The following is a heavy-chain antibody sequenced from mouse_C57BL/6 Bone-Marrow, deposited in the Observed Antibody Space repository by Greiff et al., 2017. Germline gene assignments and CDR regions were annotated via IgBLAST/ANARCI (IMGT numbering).Heavy chain of an antibody. V-gene: IGHV1-64*01. CDR1: GYTFTSYW. Sequence: QVQLQQPGAELVKPGASVKLSCKASGYTFTSYWMHWVKQRPGQGLEWIGMIHPNSGSTNSNEKFKSKATLTVDKSSSTAYMQHISLTSEDSAVYDLSRYPLRSTIVPYYFDYWGQGTSLTVSS. J-gene: IGHJ2*02. D-gene: IGHD2-2*01. CDR3: SRYPLRSTIVPYYFDY. CDR2: IHPNSGST.